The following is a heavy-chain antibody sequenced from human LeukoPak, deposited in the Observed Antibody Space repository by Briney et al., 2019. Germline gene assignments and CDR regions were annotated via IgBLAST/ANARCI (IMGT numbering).Heavy chain of an antibody. V-gene: IGHV4-61*02. CDR3: VRDLTTVTTSSVYWYFDL. Sequence: SQTLSLTCTVSGGSISSGSYYWSWIRQPAGKGLEWIGRIYTSGSTNYNPSLKSRVTISVDTSKNQFSLKLSSVTAADTAVYYCVRDLTTVTTSSVYWYFDLWGRGTLVTVSS. J-gene: IGHJ2*01. D-gene: IGHD4-17*01. CDR1: GGSISSGSYY. CDR2: IYTSGST.